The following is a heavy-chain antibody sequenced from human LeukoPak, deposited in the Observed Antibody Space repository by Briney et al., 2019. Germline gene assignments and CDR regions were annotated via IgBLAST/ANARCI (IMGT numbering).Heavy chain of an antibody. Sequence: SETLTLTCTVSGGSISKSTYYWGWIRQTPGQGLEWIWSFYDRGTTHHNPSLKSRVTTSVDTTKNQFSLTLSSVTAADTAVYYCARSKNGYFYWGQGTLVTVSS. D-gene: IGHD5-24*01. CDR1: GGSISKSTYY. V-gene: IGHV4-39*01. J-gene: IGHJ4*02. CDR3: ARSKNGYFY. CDR2: FYDRGTT.